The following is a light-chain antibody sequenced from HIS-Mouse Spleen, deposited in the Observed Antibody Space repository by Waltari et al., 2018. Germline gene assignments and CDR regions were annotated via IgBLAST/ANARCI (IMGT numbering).Light chain of an antibody. CDR3: QAWDSSTV. V-gene: IGLV3-1*01. CDR1: KLGDKY. Sequence: SYELTQPPSVSVSPGQTASITCSGDKLGDKYACWYQQKPGQSPVLVIYQDSKRPSGIPEQFSGSNSGNTATLTISGTQAMDEADYYCQAWDSSTVFGTGTKVTVL. CDR2: QDS. J-gene: IGLJ1*01.